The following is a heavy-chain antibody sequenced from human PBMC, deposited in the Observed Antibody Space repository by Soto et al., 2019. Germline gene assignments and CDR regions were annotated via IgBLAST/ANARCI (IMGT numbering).Heavy chain of an antibody. D-gene: IGHD3-22*01. CDR2: ITPAFGTT. CDR1: GGRFSDSV. V-gene: IGHV1-69*18. Sequence: QVHLVQSGPEVMKPGSSVRVSCKASGGRFSDSVFNWVRQAPGLGLEWMGRITPAFGTTDSAQKFRGRVTQTAAESTTTAYMESNSLTSGDTAVYYCARGATYYYENSSSEALEIWGQGTMVTVSS. J-gene: IGHJ3*02. CDR3: ARGATYYYENSSSEALEI.